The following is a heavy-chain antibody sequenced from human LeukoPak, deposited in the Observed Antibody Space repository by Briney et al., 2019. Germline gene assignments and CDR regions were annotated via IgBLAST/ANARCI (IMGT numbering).Heavy chain of an antibody. CDR2: IKKDGSGS. J-gene: IGHJ6*02. CDR1: GFTFSHYW. CDR3: ATLNYYAMDV. Sequence: GGSLRLSCFASGFTFSHYWMTWVRQAPGKGLEWVATIKKDGSGSYFVDSVMGRFTISRDNAANSLFLLMNSLRAEDTATYYCATLNYYAMDVWGHGTTVTVSS. V-gene: IGHV3-7*01.